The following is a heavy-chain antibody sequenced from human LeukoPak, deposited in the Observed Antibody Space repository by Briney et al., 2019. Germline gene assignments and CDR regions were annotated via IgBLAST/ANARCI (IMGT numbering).Heavy chain of an antibody. CDR1: GFTFSNYW. J-gene: IGHJ4*02. V-gene: IGHV3-74*01. CDR2: IKSDGSST. CDR3: ARGGDTSNWYPGYFDY. D-gene: IGHD6-13*01. Sequence: GGSLRLSCAASGFTFSNYWMHWVRQAPGKGPVWVSRIKSDGSSTRFADSVQGRFTISRDNGKNTVYLQMNSLRAEDTAVYYCARGGDTSNWYPGYFDYWGQGDLVTVSS.